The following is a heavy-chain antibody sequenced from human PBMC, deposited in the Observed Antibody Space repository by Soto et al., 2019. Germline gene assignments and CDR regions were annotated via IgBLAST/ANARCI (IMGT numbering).Heavy chain of an antibody. Sequence: SQTLSLTCAISGDRVSSNSAAWNWIRRSPSRGLEWLGRTYYRSKWYNDYAVSVKSRITINPDTSKNQFSLQLNSVTPEDTAVYYCARDRAYCGGDCYSGKYYYYGMDVWGQGTTVTVSS. CDR3: ARDRAYCGGDCYSGKYYYYGMDV. CDR1: GDRVSSNSAA. V-gene: IGHV6-1*01. D-gene: IGHD2-21*02. CDR2: TYYRSKWYN. J-gene: IGHJ6*02.